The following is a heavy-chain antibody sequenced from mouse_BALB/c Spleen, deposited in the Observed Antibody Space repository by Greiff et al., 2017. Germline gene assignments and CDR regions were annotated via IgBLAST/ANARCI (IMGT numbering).Heavy chain of an antibody. V-gene: IGHV14-3*02. CDR1: GFNIKDTY. CDR2: IDPANGNT. D-gene: IGHD1-1*01. J-gene: IGHJ3*01. CDR3: APYSWFAY. Sequence: DVKLQESGAELVKPGASVKLSCTASGFNIKDTYMHWVKQRPEQGLEWIGRIDPANGNTKYDPKFQGKATITADTSSNTAYLQLSSLTSEDTAVYYCAPYSWFAYWGQGTLVTVSA.